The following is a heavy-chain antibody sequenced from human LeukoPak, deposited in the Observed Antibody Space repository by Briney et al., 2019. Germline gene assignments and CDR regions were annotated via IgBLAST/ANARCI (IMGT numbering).Heavy chain of an antibody. Sequence: SETLSLTCTVSIGSISGYYWGWLRQPPGPGLEYTGYIFYSGSTNYSPSLKSRITLSVDTSKNQFSLELSSVTAADTAVYYCARLVSGSNWYFFDYWGQGTLVTVSS. D-gene: IGHD6-13*01. V-gene: IGHV4-59*08. CDR3: ARLVSGSNWYFFDY. CDR2: IFYSGST. J-gene: IGHJ4*02. CDR1: IGSISGYY.